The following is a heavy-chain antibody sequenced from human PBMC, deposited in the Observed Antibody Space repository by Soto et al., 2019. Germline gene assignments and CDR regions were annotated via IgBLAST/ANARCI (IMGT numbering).Heavy chain of an antibody. CDR1: GGTFSSYT. Sequence: GASVKVSCKASGGTFSSYTISWVRQAPGQGLEWMGRIIPILGIANYAQKFQGRVTITADKSTSTAYMELSSLRSEDTAVYYCARAGGYSGYDFPFDYGGKGTLVTAPS. J-gene: IGHJ4*02. V-gene: IGHV1-69*02. D-gene: IGHD5-12*01. CDR2: IIPILGIA. CDR3: ARAGGYSGYDFPFDY.